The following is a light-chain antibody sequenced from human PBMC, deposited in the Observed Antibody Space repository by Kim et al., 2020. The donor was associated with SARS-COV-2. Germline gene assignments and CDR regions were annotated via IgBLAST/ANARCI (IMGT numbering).Light chain of an antibody. V-gene: IGKV1-27*01. Sequence: DIQMTQSPSSLSASVGDGVTITCRASQGISNYLAWYQQKPGEAPKLLIYAASTLQFGVSTRLSGSGSGTEFTLTISDLQPEDVATYYCQKYDTAPRTFGHGNRLEI. J-gene: IGKJ1*01. CDR2: AAS. CDR3: QKYDTAPRT. CDR1: QGISNY.